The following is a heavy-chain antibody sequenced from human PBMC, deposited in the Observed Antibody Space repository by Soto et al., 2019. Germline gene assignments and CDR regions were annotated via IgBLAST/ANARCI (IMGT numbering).Heavy chain of an antibody. CDR2: ISGSGGST. CDR3: AKPLEGSSWHPSYYYYGMDV. CDR1: GFTFSSYA. Sequence: GGSLRLSCAASGFTFSSYAMSWVRQAPGKGLEWVSAISGSGGSTYYADSVKGRFTISRDNSKNTLYLQMNSLRAEDTAVYYCAKPLEGSSWHPSYYYYGMDVWGQGTTVTVSS. D-gene: IGHD6-13*01. J-gene: IGHJ6*02. V-gene: IGHV3-23*01.